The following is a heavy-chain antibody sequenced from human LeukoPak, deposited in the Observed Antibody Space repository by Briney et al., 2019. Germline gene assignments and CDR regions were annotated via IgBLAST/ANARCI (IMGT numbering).Heavy chain of an antibody. D-gene: IGHD2-2*01. CDR3: ARGGWSLGYCSSSSCLDWFDH. J-gene: IGHJ5*02. Sequence: ASVKVSCRASGGTFSSYAISWVRQAPGQGLEWMGWINPNSGGTNYAQKFQGRVTMTRDTSISTAYMELSRLRSDDTAVYYCARGGWSLGYCSSSSCLDWFDHWGQGTLVTVSS. V-gene: IGHV1-2*02. CDR1: GGTFSSYA. CDR2: INPNSGGT.